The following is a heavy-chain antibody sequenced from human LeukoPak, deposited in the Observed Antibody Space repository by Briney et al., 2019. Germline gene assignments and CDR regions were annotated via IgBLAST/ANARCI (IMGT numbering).Heavy chain of an antibody. Sequence: GGSLRLSCVVSGFTFSTYGMHWVRQAPGKGLEWVGRIKSKTDGGTTDYAAPVKGRFTISRDDSKNTLYLQMNSLKTEDTAVYYCTTEYYYDSSGYYYKGYWGQGTLVTVSS. J-gene: IGHJ4*02. D-gene: IGHD3-22*01. CDR1: GFTFSTYG. CDR3: TTEYYYDSSGYYYKGY. CDR2: IKSKTDGGTT. V-gene: IGHV3-15*01.